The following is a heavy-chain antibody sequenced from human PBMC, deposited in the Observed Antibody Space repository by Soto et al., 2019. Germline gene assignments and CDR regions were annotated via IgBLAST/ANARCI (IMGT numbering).Heavy chain of an antibody. CDR2: IYYSGST. CDR1: GGSISSYY. Sequence: SETLSLTCTVSGGSISSYYWSWIRQPPGKGLEWIGYIYYSGSTNYNPSLKSRVTISVDTSKNQFSLKLSSVTAADTAVYYCARGGLRFLEWLSDPGWFDPWGQGTLVTVSS. V-gene: IGHV4-59*01. D-gene: IGHD3-3*01. J-gene: IGHJ5*02. CDR3: ARGGLRFLEWLSDPGWFDP.